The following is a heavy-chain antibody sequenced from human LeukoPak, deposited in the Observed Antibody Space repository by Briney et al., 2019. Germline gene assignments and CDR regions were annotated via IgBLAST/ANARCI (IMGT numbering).Heavy chain of an antibody. V-gene: IGHV3-48*02. J-gene: IGHJ4*02. CDR3: ARDREYSSGWFTSGTYYFDY. D-gene: IGHD6-19*01. CDR2: ISSSSSTI. CDR1: GFTFSSYS. Sequence: PGGSLRLSCAASGFTFSSYSMNWVRQAPGKGLEWVSYISSSSSTIYYADSVKGRFTISRDNAKNSLYLQVNSLRDEDTAVYYCARDREYSSGWFTSGTYYFDYWGQGTLVTVSS.